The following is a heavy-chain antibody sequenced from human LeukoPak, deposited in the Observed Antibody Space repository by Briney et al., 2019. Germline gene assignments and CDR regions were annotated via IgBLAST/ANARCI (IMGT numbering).Heavy chain of an antibody. Sequence: GESLKISCKASGYSFTNYWIGWVRQMPGKGLEWMGIIYPGDSDTRYSPSFQGQVSISADKSISTAYLQWSSLKASDTAMYYCARLRGSYYGGGYFDYWGQGTLVTVSS. V-gene: IGHV5-51*01. CDR3: ARLRGSYYGGGYFDY. D-gene: IGHD1-26*01. CDR2: IYPGDSDT. J-gene: IGHJ4*02. CDR1: GYSFTNYW.